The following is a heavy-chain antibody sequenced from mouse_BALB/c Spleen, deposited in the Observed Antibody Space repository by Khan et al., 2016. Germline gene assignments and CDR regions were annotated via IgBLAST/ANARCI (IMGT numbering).Heavy chain of an antibody. Sequence: QVQLKESGPELVRPGVSVKISCKGSGYTFTDYAMHWVKQSHAKSLEWIGVISTYSGNTNYNQKFKGKATMTVDKSSSTAYMELARLTSEDSSIYNRTTDSSVYPSYAIGYWDEETSVTVSS. D-gene: IGHD3-2*01. J-gene: IGHJ4*01. V-gene: IGHV1S137*01. CDR1: GYTFTDYA. CDR2: ISTYSGNT. CDR3: TTDSSVYPSYAIGY.